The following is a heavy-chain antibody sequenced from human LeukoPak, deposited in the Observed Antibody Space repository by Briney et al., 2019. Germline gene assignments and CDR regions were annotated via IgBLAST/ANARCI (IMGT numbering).Heavy chain of an antibody. V-gene: IGHV3-7*03. CDR3: ARGLLYYDFWSGYSTQLDY. Sequence: GGSLRLSCVASRFTFSSYWMSWVRQAPGKGLEWVANIKQDGSEKYYVDSVKGRFTISRDNAKNSLYQQMNSLRAEDTAVYYGARGLLYYDFWSGYSTQLDYWGQGTLVTVSS. D-gene: IGHD3-3*01. J-gene: IGHJ4*02. CDR1: RFTFSSYW. CDR2: IKQDGSEK.